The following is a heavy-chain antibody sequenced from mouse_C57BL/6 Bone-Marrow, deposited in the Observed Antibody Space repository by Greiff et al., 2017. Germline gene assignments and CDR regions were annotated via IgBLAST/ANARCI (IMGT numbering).Heavy chain of an antibody. V-gene: IGHV1-18*01. J-gene: IGHJ3*01. CDR2: INPNNGGT. D-gene: IGHD1-1*01. CDR3: ARRYGSSSAWFAY. CDR1: GYTFTDYN. Sequence: EVQLQQSGPELVKPGASVKIPCKASGYTFTDYNMDWVKQSHGKSLEWIGDINPNNGGTIYNQKFKGKATLTVDKSSSTAYMGLRSLTSEDTAVYYGARRYGSSSAWFAYWGQGTLVTVSA.